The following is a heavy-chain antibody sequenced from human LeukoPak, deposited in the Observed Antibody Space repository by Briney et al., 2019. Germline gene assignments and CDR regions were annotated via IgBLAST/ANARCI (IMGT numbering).Heavy chain of an antibody. CDR3: ARDPSYSSSSYYYYYGMDV. CDR1: GGSISRHY. Sequence: SETLSLTCTVSGGSISRHYWSWIRQPPGKGLEWIGYIYHSGSTNYNPSLKSRVTISVDTSKNQFSLKVSSVTAADTAVYYCARDPSYSSSSYYYYYGMDVWGQGTTVTVPS. CDR2: IYHSGST. J-gene: IGHJ6*02. V-gene: IGHV4-59*11. D-gene: IGHD6-13*01.